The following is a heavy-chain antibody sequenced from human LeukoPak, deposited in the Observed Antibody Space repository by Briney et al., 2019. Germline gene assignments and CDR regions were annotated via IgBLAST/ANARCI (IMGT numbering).Heavy chain of an antibody. Sequence: SETLSLTCTVSGGSISSSSYYWGWIRQPPGKGLEWIGSIYYSGSTYYNPSLSSRVTISVDTSKNQFSLKLSSVTAADTAVYYCARVFPYSSSWYGPLFYGMDVWGQGTTVTVSS. V-gene: IGHV4-39*01. CDR1: GGSISSSSYY. D-gene: IGHD6-13*01. CDR2: IYYSGST. J-gene: IGHJ6*02. CDR3: ARVFPYSSSWYGPLFYGMDV.